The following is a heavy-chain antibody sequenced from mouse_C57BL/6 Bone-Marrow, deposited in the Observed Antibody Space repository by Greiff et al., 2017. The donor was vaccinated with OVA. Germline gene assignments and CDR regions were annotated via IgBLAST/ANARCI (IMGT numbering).Heavy chain of an antibody. J-gene: IGHJ4*01. Sequence: QVQLQQPGAELVKPGASVKLSCKASGYTFTSYWMQWVKQRPGQGLEWIGEIDPSDSYTNYNQKFKGKATLTVDPSSSTAYMQLSSLTSLDSAVYYCARSYDGYYAGYAMDYWGQGTSVTVSS. CDR1: GYTFTSYW. D-gene: IGHD2-3*01. V-gene: IGHV1-50*01. CDR2: IDPSDSYT. CDR3: ARSYDGYYAGYAMDY.